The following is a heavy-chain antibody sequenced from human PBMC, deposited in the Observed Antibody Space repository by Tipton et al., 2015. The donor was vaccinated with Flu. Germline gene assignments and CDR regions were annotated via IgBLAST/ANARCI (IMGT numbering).Heavy chain of an antibody. CDR1: GGPNNIGGFY. Sequence: LRLSCTVSGGPNNIGGFYWSWIRQQPGKGLEWIGYIYYSGSTNYNPSLQSRLSISVDMSKRQFSLRLRSVTAADTAVYYCARQGSSRYDAFDVWGRGTMVTVSS. J-gene: IGHJ3*01. D-gene: IGHD3-9*01. CDR3: ARQGSSRYDAFDV. CDR2: IYYSGST. V-gene: IGHV4-31*03.